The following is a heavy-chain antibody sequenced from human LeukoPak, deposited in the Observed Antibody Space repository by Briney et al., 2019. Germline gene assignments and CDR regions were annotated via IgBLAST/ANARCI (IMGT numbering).Heavy chain of an antibody. D-gene: IGHD4-17*01. CDR1: RFSFSTYA. V-gene: IGHV3-23*01. Sequence: GGSLRLSCSASRFSFSTYAMSWVRQAPGKGLEWVSAIGASGGTTFYADSVKGRFTISRDNSKNTLSLQMNSLRAEDTALYYCAKDSSVPYGITDWGQGTLVTVSS. J-gene: IGHJ4*02. CDR3: AKDSSVPYGITD. CDR2: IGASGGTT.